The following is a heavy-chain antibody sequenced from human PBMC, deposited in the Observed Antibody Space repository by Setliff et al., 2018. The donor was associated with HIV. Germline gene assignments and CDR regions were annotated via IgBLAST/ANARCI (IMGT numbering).Heavy chain of an antibody. V-gene: IGHV4-38-2*01. Sequence: SETLSLTCAASGYSINSGFSRAWIRQPPGQGPQWIGSIYQSGSSYYNPSLQSRVTISVDSSKNQSSLNLFSVTAADTAVYYCARPRRVRSRAWYWFDIWGQGTLVTVSS. CDR2: IYQSGSS. J-gene: IGHJ5*02. CDR1: GYSINSGFS. D-gene: IGHD6-19*01. CDR3: ARPRRVRSRAWYWFDI.